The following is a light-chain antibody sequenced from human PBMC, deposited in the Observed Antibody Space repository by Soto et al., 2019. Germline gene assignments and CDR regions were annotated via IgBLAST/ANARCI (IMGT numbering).Light chain of an antibody. CDR2: GNT. CDR3: QSYDSSLSASYV. Sequence: QSVLTQPPSVSGAPGQRVTISCTGCSSNIGAGCEVHWYQHLPGKAPKLLIYGNTNRPSGVPDRFSGSKSGTSASLAITGLQAEDEADYYCQSYDSSLSASYVFCGGTKVTVL. J-gene: IGLJ1*01. CDR1: SSNIGAGCE. V-gene: IGLV1-40*01.